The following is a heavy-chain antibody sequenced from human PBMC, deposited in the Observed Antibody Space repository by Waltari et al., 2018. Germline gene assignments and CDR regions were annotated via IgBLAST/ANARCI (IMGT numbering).Heavy chain of an antibody. V-gene: IGHV3-23*01. Sequence: EVQLLESGGGLVQPGGSLRLSCAASGFTFSSYAMTGVRQAPGKGLEWVARISGSGSYTYYADSVKGRVTFSRDNSKNTLYLQMNSLRAEDTAVYYCARYLNSWAPFDYWGQGTLVTVSS. J-gene: IGHJ4*02. CDR3: ARYLNSWAPFDY. CDR1: GFTFSSYA. D-gene: IGHD6-13*01. CDR2: ISGSGSYT.